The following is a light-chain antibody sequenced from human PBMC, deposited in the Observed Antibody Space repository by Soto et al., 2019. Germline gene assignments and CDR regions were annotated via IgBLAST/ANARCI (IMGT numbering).Light chain of an antibody. CDR2: RSD. Sequence: QSALTQPPSVSGTPGQRVSISCSGDSSTFANNYVHWYQQVPGAAPKLLIYRSDQRPSGVPERFSGSKSGTSASLTISGLRPEDEAQYYCAAYTGNWNGPVFGGGTKVTV. V-gene: IGLV1-47*01. CDR1: SSTFANNY. CDR3: AAYTGNWNGPV. J-gene: IGLJ2*01.